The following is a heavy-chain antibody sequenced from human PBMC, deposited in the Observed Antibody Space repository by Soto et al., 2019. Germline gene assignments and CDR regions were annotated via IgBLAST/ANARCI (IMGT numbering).Heavy chain of an antibody. J-gene: IGHJ6*02. CDR3: ARGSYYYDSSGYSDYYYYYGMDV. CDR1: GGTFSSYA. D-gene: IGHD3-22*01. V-gene: IGHV1-69*01. CDR2: IIPIFGTA. Sequence: QVQLVQSGAEVKKPGSSVKVSCKASGGTFSSYAISWVRQAPGQGLEWMGGIIPIFGTANYAQKFQGRVKITADESTSTAYMELSSLRSEDTAVYYCARGSYYYDSSGYSDYYYYYGMDVWGQGTTVTVSS.